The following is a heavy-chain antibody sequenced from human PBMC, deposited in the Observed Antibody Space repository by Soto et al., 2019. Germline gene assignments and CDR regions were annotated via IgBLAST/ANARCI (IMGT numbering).Heavy chain of an antibody. CDR3: ARVLLWFRAVDY. CDR1: GVSFDGFL. CDR2: ISRAGGS. V-gene: IGHV4-34*01. Sequence: QVHLQQWGAGLLEPSETLSLTCAVSGVSFDGFLWTWIRQSPGKGLEWIGEISRAGGSNYNQSLNGCVTISLDTSKDQFSLRLRSVTAADTAFYYCARVLLWFRAVDYWGQGTPVTVSS. D-gene: IGHD3-10*01. J-gene: IGHJ4*02.